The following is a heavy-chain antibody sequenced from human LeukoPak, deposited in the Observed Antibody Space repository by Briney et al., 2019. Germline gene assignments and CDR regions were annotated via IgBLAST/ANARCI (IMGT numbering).Heavy chain of an antibody. CDR1: GFTFSSYS. D-gene: IGHD4-11*01. V-gene: IGHV3-21*01. CDR2: ISSSSSYI. CDR3: ARSAYYDYSNYYFDY. Sequence: PGGSLRLSCAASGFTFSSYSMNWVRQAPGKGLEWVSSISSSSSYIYYADSVKGRFTISRDNAKNSLYLQMNSLRAEDTAVYYCARSAYYDYSNYYFDYWGQGALVTVSS. J-gene: IGHJ4*02.